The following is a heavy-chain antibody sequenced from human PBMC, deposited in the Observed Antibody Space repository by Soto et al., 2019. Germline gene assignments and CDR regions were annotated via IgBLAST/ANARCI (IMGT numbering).Heavy chain of an antibody. CDR3: ARGFRITIFGLVIIPRYWFDP. CDR2: INHSGST. V-gene: IGHV4-34*01. CDR1: GGSFSGYY. J-gene: IGHJ5*02. D-gene: IGHD3-3*01. Sequence: SETLSLTCAVYGGSFSGYYWSWIRQPPGKGLEWIGEINHSGSTNYNPSLKSRVTISVDTSKNQFSLKLSSVTAADTAVYYCARGFRITIFGLVIIPRYWFDPWGQGTLVTVSS.